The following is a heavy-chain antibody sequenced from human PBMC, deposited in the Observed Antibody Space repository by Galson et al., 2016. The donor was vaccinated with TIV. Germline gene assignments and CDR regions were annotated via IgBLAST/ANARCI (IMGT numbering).Heavy chain of an antibody. CDR2: ISNSGDYI. Sequence: SLRLSCAAPGFTFSGHSMNWVRQAPGKGLEWVSSISNSGDYIYYSDSMKGRFTISRDNAQKSLYLQMHSLRAEDTAVYYCARIIGYWVGYYTMDVWGQGTTVTVSS. V-gene: IGHV3-21*01. CDR1: GFTFSGHS. CDR3: ARIIGYWVGYYTMDV. D-gene: IGHD2-8*02. J-gene: IGHJ6*02.